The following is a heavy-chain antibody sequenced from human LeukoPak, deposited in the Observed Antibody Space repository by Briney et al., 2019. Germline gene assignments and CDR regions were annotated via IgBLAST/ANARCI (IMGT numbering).Heavy chain of an antibody. Sequence: PGGSLRLSCAASGFTFSSYSMNWVRQAPGKGLEWVSSISSSSSYIYYADSVKGRFTISRDNAKNSLYLQMNSLRAEDTAVYYCARDISGGAIVVYSDDAFVIWGQGTMVTVSS. J-gene: IGHJ3*02. CDR3: ARDISGGAIVVYSDDAFVI. CDR1: GFTFSSYS. CDR2: ISSSSSYI. D-gene: IGHD2-15*01. V-gene: IGHV3-21*01.